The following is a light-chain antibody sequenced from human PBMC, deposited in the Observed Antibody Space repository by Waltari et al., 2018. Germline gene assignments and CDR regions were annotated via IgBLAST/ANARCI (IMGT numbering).Light chain of an antibody. CDR3: QQYNSYSLLS. Sequence: DIQMTQSPSTLSASLGDRVIFRCRASQIISKWLAWYQQKPGKAPKLLIYKASTLESGVPSRFSGSGSGTEFTLTISSLQPEDFATYYCQQYNSYSLLSFGGGTKVEIK. CDR1: QIISKW. V-gene: IGKV1-5*03. CDR2: KAS. J-gene: IGKJ4*01.